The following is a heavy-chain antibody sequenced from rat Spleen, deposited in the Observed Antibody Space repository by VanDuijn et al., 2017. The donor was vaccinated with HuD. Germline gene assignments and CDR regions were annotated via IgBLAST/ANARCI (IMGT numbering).Heavy chain of an antibody. CDR2: ISYDGGRT. CDR1: GFTFSNYG. D-gene: IGHD4-3*01. Sequence: EVQLVESGGGLVQPGRSLKLSCAASGFTFSNYGMAWVRQAPTKGLEWVASISYDGGRTYYRDSVKGRFTISRENAKSTLYLQMDSLRSEDTATYYCARLGNSGSGNWFGYWGQGTLVTVS. CDR3: ARLGNSGSGNWFGY. V-gene: IGHV5-29*01. J-gene: IGHJ3*01.